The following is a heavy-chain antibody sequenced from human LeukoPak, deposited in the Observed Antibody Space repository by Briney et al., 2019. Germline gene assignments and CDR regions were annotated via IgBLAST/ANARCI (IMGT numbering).Heavy chain of an antibody. D-gene: IGHD3-22*01. CDR1: GFTFGDYV. J-gene: IGHJ4*02. V-gene: IGHV3-15*01. CDR3: TTAPLYDSSGYYGYYFDY. Sequence: GGSLRLSCTASGFTFGDYVMSWVRQAPGKGLEWVGRIKSKTDGGTTDYAAPVKGRFTISRDDSKYTLYLQMNSLKTEDTAVYYCTTAPLYDSSGYYGYYFDYWGQGTLVTVSS. CDR2: IKSKTDGGTT.